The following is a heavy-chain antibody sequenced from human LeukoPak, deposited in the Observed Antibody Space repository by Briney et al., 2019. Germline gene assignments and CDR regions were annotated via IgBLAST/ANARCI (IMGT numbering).Heavy chain of an antibody. V-gene: IGHV4-34*01. CDR1: GGSFSGYY. CDR2: INHSGST. Sequence: SETLSLTCAVYGGSFSGYYWSWIRQPPGKGLEWIGEINHSGSTNYNPSLKSRVTISVDTSKNQFSLKLSSVAAADTAVYYCARGANFWSGYYTNWFDPWGQGTLVTVFS. CDR3: ARGANFWSGYYTNWFDP. J-gene: IGHJ5*02. D-gene: IGHD3-3*01.